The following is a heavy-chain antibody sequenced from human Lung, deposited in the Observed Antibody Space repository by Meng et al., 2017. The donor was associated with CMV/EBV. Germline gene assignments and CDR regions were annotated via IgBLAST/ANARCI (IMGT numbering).Heavy chain of an antibody. CDR2: INPSGGST. J-gene: IGHJ4*02. V-gene: IGHV1-46*01. CDR1: GYTFTSYY. CDR3: ATPARYDFWSGYRY. D-gene: IGHD3-3*01. Sequence: SXXVSXXASGYTFTSYYMHWVRQAPGQGLEWMGIINPSGGSTSYAQKFQGRVTMTRDTSTSTVYMELSSLRSEDTAVYYCATPARYDFWSGYRYWGQGTLVTVSS.